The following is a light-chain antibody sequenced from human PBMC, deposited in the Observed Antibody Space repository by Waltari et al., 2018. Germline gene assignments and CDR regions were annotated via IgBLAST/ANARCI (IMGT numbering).Light chain of an antibody. CDR3: QQSYSIPYT. Sequence: DIQMTQSPSSLSASVGDRVTITCRASQTISDYLNWYQQKAGQAPKLLIYAASSLQSGVPSRFSGSGSGTDFTLTISSLQPEDFATYYCQQSYSIPYTFGQGTKLEIK. J-gene: IGKJ2*01. CDR2: AAS. V-gene: IGKV1-39*01. CDR1: QTISDY.